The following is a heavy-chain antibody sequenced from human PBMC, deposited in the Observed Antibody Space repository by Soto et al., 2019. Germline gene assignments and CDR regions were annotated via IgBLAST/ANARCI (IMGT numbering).Heavy chain of an antibody. CDR1: GYTFTSYA. CDR2: INAGNGNT. CDR3: ATTLTSDYSDSSNPAY. V-gene: IGHV1-3*01. J-gene: IGHJ4*02. D-gene: IGHD3-22*01. Sequence: QVQLVQSGAEVKKPGASVKVSCKASGYTFTSYAMHWVRQAPGQRLEWMGWINAGNGNTKYSQKFQGRVTITRDTSASTAYMELSSLRSEDTAVYSCATTLTSDYSDSSNPAYWGQGTLVTVSS.